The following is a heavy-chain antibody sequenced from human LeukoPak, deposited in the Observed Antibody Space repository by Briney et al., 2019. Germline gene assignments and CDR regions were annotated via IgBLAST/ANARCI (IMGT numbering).Heavy chain of an antibody. CDR2: ISESGGST. D-gene: IGHD2-15*01. Sequence: QSGGSLRLSCATSGFTFSAYSMSWVRQAPGKGLEWVSGISESGGSTYYVDSVKGRFTISRDNSKNTLYLQMNSLRAEDTAVYYCAKDHVACSGGSCYLWSGPFDMWGQGTMVTVSS. V-gene: IGHV3-23*01. J-gene: IGHJ3*02. CDR3: AKDHVACSGGSCYLWSGPFDM. CDR1: GFTFSAYS.